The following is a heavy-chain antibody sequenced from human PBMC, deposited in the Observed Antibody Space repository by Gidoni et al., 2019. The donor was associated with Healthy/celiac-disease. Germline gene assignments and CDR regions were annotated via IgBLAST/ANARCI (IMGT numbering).Heavy chain of an antibody. D-gene: IGHD2-15*01. CDR3: ARRYCSGGSCSNWFDP. V-gene: IGHV1-69*01. CDR2: IIPIFGTA. CDR1: GGTFSSYA. J-gene: IGHJ5*02. Sequence: QVQLVQSGAEVKKPGSSVKVSCKASGGTFSSYAISWVREAPGQGLGWVGGIIPIFGTANYAQKFQGRVTITADESTSTAYMELSSLRCEDTAVYYCARRYCSGGSCSNWFDPWGQGTLVTVSS.